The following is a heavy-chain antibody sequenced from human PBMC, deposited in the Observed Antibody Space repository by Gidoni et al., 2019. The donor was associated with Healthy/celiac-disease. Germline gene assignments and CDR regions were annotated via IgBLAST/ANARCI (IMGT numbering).Heavy chain of an antibody. D-gene: IGHD3-3*01. CDR2: IYTSGST. CDR1: GGSISSGSYY. CDR3: ARDSLGRGFLDMDV. Sequence: QVQLQESGPGLVKPSQTLSLTCTVSGGSISSGSYYWSWIRQPAGKGLEWIGRIYTSGSTNYNPSLKSRVTISVDTSKNQFSLKLSSVTAADTAVYYCARDSLGRGFLDMDVWGQGTTVTVSS. V-gene: IGHV4-61*02. J-gene: IGHJ6*02.